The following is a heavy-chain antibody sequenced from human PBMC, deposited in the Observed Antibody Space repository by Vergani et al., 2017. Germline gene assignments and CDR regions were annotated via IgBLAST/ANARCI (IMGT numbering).Heavy chain of an antibody. CDR3: ARWEEDSSFDY. Sequence: QVQLQESGPGLVKPSETLSLTCAVYGGSFSGYYWSWIRQPPGKGLEWIGEINHSGSTNYNPSLKSRVTISVDTSKNQFSLKLSSVTAADTAVYYCARWEEDSSFDYWGQGTLVTVSS. CDR1: GGSFSGYY. J-gene: IGHJ4*02. D-gene: IGHD6-6*01. V-gene: IGHV4-34*10. CDR2: INHSGST.